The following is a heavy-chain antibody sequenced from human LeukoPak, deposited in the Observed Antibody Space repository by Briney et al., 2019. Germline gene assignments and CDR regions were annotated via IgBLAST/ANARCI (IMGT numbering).Heavy chain of an antibody. D-gene: IGHD3-10*01. CDR3: AFRGNGPYYFDY. V-gene: IGHV1-69*13. CDR1: GGTFSSYA. CDR2: IIPIFGTA. J-gene: IGHJ4*02. Sequence: PLASVKVSCKASGGTFSSYAISWVRQAPGQGLEWMGGIIPIFGTANYAQKFQGRVTITADESTSTAYMELSSLRSEDTAVYYCAFRGNGPYYFDYWGQGTLVTVSS.